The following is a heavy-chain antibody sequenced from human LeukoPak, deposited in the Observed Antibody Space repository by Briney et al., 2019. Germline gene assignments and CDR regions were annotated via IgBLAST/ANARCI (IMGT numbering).Heavy chain of an antibody. Sequence: ASVKVSCKASGYTFTSYGISWVRQAPGQGLEWMGWISAYNGNTNYAQKLQGRVTMTTDTSTSTAYMELRSLRSEDTAVYYCASGGGRYYYYYYMDVWGKGTTVTVSS. V-gene: IGHV1-18*01. J-gene: IGHJ6*03. CDR2: ISAYNGNT. CDR1: GYTFTSYG. D-gene: IGHD3-16*01. CDR3: ASGGGRYYYYYYMDV.